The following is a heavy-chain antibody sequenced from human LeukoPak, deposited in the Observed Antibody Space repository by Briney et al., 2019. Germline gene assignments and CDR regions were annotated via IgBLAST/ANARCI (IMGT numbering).Heavy chain of an antibody. CDR2: ISSSSSYI. D-gene: IGHD5-12*01. V-gene: IGHV3-21*01. CDR3: ARESVDIVAHDYVDY. CDR1: GFTFSSYS. Sequence: GGSLRLSCAASGFTFSSYSMNWVRQAPGKGLEWVSSISSSSSYIYYADSVKGRFTISRDNAKNSLYLQMNSLRAEDTAVYYCARESVDIVAHDYVDYWGQGTLVTVSS. J-gene: IGHJ4*02.